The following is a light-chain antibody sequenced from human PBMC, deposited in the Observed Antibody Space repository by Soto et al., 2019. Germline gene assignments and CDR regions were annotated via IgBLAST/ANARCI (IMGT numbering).Light chain of an antibody. CDR3: QQYGTSPQG. CDR1: QSVSSSY. V-gene: IGKV3-20*01. J-gene: IGKJ3*01. CDR2: AAS. Sequence: EIVLTQSPGTLSLSPGERATLSCRASQSVSSSYLAWYQQKPGQAPRLLIYAASIRATGIPDRVSGSGSGTDFTLTIRRLEPEDFAVYYCQQYGTSPQGFGPGTKVDIK.